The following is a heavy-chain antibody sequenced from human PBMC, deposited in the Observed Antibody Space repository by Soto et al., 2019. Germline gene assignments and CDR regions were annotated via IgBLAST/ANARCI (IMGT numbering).Heavy chain of an antibody. Sequence: QVQLQESGPGLVKPSQTLSLTCTVSGGSISSGDYYWSWIRQPPGKGLEWIGYIYYSGSTYYNPSLKSRVTISVDTSKNPFSLKLSSVTAAATAVYYCARARGQPEYNWFAPWGQGTLVTVSA. V-gene: IGHV4-30-4*01. J-gene: IGHJ5*02. CDR1: GGSISSGDYY. CDR2: IYYSGST. D-gene: IGHD6-13*01. CDR3: ARARGQPEYNWFAP.